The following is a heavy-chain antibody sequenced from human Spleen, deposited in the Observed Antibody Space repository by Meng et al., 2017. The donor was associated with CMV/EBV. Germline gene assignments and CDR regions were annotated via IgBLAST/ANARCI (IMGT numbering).Heavy chain of an antibody. CDR2: INPNSGGT. J-gene: IGHJ6*02. Sequence: ASVKVSCKASGYTFTGYYMHWVRQAPGQGLEWMGWINPNSGGTNYAQKFQGRVTMTRDTSISTAYMELSRLRSDDTAVYYCASTYCSSTSCYTTTPYGMDVWGQGTTVTVSS. CDR3: ASTYCSSTSCYTTTPYGMDV. V-gene: IGHV1-2*02. D-gene: IGHD2-2*02. CDR1: GYTFTGYY.